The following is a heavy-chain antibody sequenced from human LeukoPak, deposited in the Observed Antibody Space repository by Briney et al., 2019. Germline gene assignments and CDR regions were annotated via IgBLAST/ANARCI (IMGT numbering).Heavy chain of an antibody. J-gene: IGHJ4*02. CDR1: GYTFTGYY. CDR2: INPNSGGT. V-gene: IGHV1-2*02. Sequence: GALVKVSCKASGYTFTGYYMHWVRQAPGQGLEWMGWINPNSGGTNYAQKFQGRVTMTRDTSISTAYMELSRLRSDDTAVYYCARGAGSGSYHFDYWGQGTLVTVSS. D-gene: IGHD3-10*01. CDR3: ARGAGSGSYHFDY.